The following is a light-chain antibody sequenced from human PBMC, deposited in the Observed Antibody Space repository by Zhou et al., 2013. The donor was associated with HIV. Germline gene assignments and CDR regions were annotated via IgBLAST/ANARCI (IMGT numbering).Light chain of an antibody. Sequence: QSVLTQPPSVSGVPGQRVTISCTGSSSNIGAGYDVHWYQLLPGTAPKLLIYGNSNRPSGVPDRISGSKSGTSASLAISGLQAEDEADYYCQSYDSSLSDWVFGGGTKLTV. CDR3: QSYDSSLSDWV. J-gene: IGLJ2*01. V-gene: IGLV1-40*01. CDR1: SSNIGAGYD. CDR2: GNS.